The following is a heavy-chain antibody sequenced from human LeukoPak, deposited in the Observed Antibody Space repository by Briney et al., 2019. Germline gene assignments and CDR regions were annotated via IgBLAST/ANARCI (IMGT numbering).Heavy chain of an antibody. CDR1: GYTFTSYD. D-gene: IGHD2/OR15-2a*01. J-gene: IGHJ4*02. CDR2: MNPNSGNT. V-gene: IGHV1-8*03. CDR3: ARVRIEYFDSDY. Sequence: GASVKVSCKASGYTFTSYDINWVRQATGQGLEWMGWMNPNSGNTGYAQKFQGRVTITRNTSISTAYMELSSLRSEDTAVYYCARVRIEYFDSDYWGQGTLVTVSS.